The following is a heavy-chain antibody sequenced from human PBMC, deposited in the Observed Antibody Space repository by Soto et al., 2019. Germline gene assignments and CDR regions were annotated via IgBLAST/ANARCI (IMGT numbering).Heavy chain of an antibody. Sequence: GGSPRLSCAASGFTFSSYAMSWVRQAPGKGLEWVSAISGSGGSTYYADSVKGRFTISRDNSKNTLYLQMNSLRAEDTAVYYCAKDIVVVPAAQDDAFDIWGQGTMVTVSS. CDR3: AKDIVVVPAAQDDAFDI. CDR1: GFTFSSYA. D-gene: IGHD2-2*01. CDR2: ISGSGGST. V-gene: IGHV3-23*01. J-gene: IGHJ3*02.